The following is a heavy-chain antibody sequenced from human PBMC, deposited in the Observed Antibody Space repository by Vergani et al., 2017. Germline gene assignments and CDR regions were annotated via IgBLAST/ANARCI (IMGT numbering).Heavy chain of an antibody. CDR2: INHSGST. CDR3: ARGSSSSSRKSFDY. J-gene: IGHJ4*02. V-gene: IGHV4-34*01. D-gene: IGHD6-6*01. CDR1: GGSFSGYY. Sequence: QVQLQQWGAGLLKPSETLSLTCAVYGGSFSGYYWSWIRQPPGKGLEWIGEINHSGSTNYNPSLKSRVTISVDTSKNQFSLKLSSVTAADTAVYYCARGSSSSSRKSFDYWGQGTLVTVSS.